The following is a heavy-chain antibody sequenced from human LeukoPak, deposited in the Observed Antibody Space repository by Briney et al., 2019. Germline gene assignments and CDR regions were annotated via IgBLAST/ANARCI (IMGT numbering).Heavy chain of an antibody. CDR3: ARDRMAAY. V-gene: IGHV3-30*04. J-gene: IGHJ4*02. CDR1: GFTFSSYA. Sequence: GRSLRLSCAASGFTFSSYAMHWVRQAPGKGLEWVAVISYDGSNKYYADSVKGRFTISRDNSKNTLYLQMNSLRAEDTAVYYCARDRMAAYWGQGTLVSVSS. D-gene: IGHD5-24*01. CDR2: ISYDGSNK.